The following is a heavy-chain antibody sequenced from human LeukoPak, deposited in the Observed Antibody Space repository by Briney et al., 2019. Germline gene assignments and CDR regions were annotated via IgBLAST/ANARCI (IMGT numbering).Heavy chain of an antibody. Sequence: SETLSLTCTVSGGSISSYYWSWIRQPPGKGLEWIGYIYYSGSTNYNPSLKSRVTISVDTSKNQFSLKLSSVTAADTAVYYCATSIVGARDDAFDIWGQGTMVTVSS. V-gene: IGHV4-59*08. CDR1: GGSISSYY. CDR2: IYYSGST. D-gene: IGHD1-26*01. CDR3: ATSIVGARDDAFDI. J-gene: IGHJ3*02.